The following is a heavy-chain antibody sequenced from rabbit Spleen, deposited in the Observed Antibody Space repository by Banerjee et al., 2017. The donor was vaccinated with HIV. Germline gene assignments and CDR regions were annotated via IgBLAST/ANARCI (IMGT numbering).Heavy chain of an antibody. CDR1: GFSFSSGYY. J-gene: IGHJ4*01. CDR2: IYTGSSGST. Sequence: QQLEESGGDLVKPGASLTLTCAASGFSFSSGYYMCWVRQAPGKGLEWIACIYTGSSGSTYYASWAEGQFTISKASSTTVTLQMTSLTAADTATYFCAREYAYDVVGYFSLWGPGTLVTVS. CDR3: AREYAYDVVGYFSL. D-gene: IGHD2-1*01. V-gene: IGHV1S40*01.